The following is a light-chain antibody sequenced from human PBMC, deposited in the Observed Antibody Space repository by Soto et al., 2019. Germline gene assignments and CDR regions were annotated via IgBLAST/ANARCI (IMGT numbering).Light chain of an antibody. CDR3: QRYNRWPLS. CDR1: QGIGST. CDR2: DAS. V-gene: IGKV3-15*01. Sequence: EIVMTQSPATLSVSPGERATLSCRASQGIGSTLAWYQQKPGQTPKLLIFDASTRATGVPVRFSGGGSGTEFTLTINSLQSEDFAVYYCQRYNRWPLSFGGGTKVEIK. J-gene: IGKJ4*01.